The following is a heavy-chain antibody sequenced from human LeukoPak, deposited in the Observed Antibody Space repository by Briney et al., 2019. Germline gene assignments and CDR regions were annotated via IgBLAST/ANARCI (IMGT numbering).Heavy chain of an antibody. Sequence: PGRSLRLSCAASGFTFSSYGMHWVRQAPGKGLEWVAVIWYDGSNKYYADSVKGRFTISRDNSKNTLYLQMNSLRAEDTAVYYCAKDRAISGVVSGAVEYYFDYWGQGTLVTVSS. D-gene: IGHD4-23*01. CDR1: GFTFSSYG. J-gene: IGHJ4*02. CDR3: AKDRAISGVVSGAVEYYFDY. V-gene: IGHV3-33*06. CDR2: IWYDGSNK.